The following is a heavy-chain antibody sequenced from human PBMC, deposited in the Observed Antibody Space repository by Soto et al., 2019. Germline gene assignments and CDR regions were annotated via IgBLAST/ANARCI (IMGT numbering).Heavy chain of an antibody. J-gene: IGHJ1*01. Sequence: SETLSLTCTVSGGSISSSSYYWGWIRQPPGKGLEWIGSIYYSGSTYYNPSLKSRVTISVDTSKNQFSLKLSSVTAADTAVYYCATRYCSSTSCYPEYFQHWGQGTPVTVSS. CDR3: ATRYCSSTSCYPEYFQH. CDR1: GGSISSSSYY. V-gene: IGHV4-39*01. D-gene: IGHD2-2*01. CDR2: IYYSGST.